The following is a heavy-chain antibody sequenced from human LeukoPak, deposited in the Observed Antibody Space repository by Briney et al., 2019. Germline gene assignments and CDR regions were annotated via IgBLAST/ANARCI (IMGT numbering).Heavy chain of an antibody. V-gene: IGHV3-30*02. CDR2: IRYDGSNK. CDR3: AKDPDNWNSGGTYYMDV. Sequence: RGSLRLSCAASGFTFSSYSMNWVRQAPGKGLEWVAFIRYDGSNKYYADSVKGRFTISRDNSKNTLYLQMNSLRAEDTAVYYCAKDPDNWNSGGTYYMDVWGKGTTVTVSS. CDR1: GFTFSSYS. D-gene: IGHD1-7*01. J-gene: IGHJ6*03.